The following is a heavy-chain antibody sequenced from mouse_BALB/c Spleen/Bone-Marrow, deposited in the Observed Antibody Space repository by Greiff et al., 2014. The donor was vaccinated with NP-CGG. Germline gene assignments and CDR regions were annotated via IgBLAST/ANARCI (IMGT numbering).Heavy chain of an antibody. J-gene: IGHJ1*01. Sequence: VQLQQSGAELMKPGASVKISCKAPGYTFSSYWVEWGKQRPGHGLEWIGEILPGSGSTNYNEKFKGKATFTADTSSSTAYMQLSSLTSEDSAVYYCAREDGLWYFDVWGAGTTVTVSS. CDR3: AREDGLWYFDV. CDR2: ILPGSGST. D-gene: IGHD1-1*01. CDR1: GYTFSSYW. V-gene: IGHV1-9*01.